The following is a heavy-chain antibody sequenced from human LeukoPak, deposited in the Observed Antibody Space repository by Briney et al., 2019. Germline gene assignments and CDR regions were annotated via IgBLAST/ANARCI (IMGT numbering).Heavy chain of an antibody. V-gene: IGHV1-2*02. Sequence: ASVKVSCKPSGYTFTGYYMHWVRQAPGQGLEWMGWINPNSGGTNYAQKFQGRVTMTRDTSISTAYMELSRLRSDDTAVYYCAASAITPGYFDYWGQGTLVTVSS. CDR3: AASAITPGYFDY. CDR2: INPNSGGT. J-gene: IGHJ4*02. CDR1: GYTFTGYY. D-gene: IGHD2-21*01.